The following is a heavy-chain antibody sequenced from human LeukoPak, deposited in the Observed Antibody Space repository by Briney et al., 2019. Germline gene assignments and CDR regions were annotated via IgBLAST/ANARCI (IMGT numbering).Heavy chain of an antibody. D-gene: IGHD2-21*02. Sequence: GSLRLSCAASGFPFSNHAMSWVRQPPGKGLEWVSAISNGNTYYADSARGRFTIPRDDCKTMVYLQMISLRVEDSALYSCVREAGYCASVCLKSNWFDPWGQGNLVTV. V-gene: IGHV3-23*01. CDR3: VREAGYCASVCLKSNWFDP. CDR2: ISNGNT. CDR1: GFPFSNHA. J-gene: IGHJ5*02.